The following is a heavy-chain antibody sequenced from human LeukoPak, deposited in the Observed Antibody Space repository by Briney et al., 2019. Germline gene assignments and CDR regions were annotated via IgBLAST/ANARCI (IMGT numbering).Heavy chain of an antibody. D-gene: IGHD3-10*01. CDR1: RFTFSSYG. CDR3: ARGGYDSGSYYKGPLYYFDY. CDR2: IYSGGAT. Sequence: GGSLRLSCAASRFTFSSYGMHWVRQAPGKGLEWVLVIYSGGATYYTDSVKGRFTISRDNSKNTLYLQMNSLRAEDTAVYYCARGGYDSGSYYKGPLYYFDYWGQGTLVTVSS. V-gene: IGHV3-53*01. J-gene: IGHJ4*02.